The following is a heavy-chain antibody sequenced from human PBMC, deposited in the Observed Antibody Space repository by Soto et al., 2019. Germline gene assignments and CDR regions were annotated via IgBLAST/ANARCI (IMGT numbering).Heavy chain of an antibody. D-gene: IGHD2-2*01. J-gene: IGHJ4*02. V-gene: IGHV4-34*01. Sequence: QVQLQQWGAGLLKPSETLSLTCAVYGQSFSGHTWSWIRQSPGKGLEWIGEISQSGSTSYNPSLKTRVTISGDTSKNQFALTLNSVTAADTGVFYCARGSGIAVIPGELEDVHYDYWGQGTLVSVSS. CDR3: ARGSGIAVIPGELEDVHYDY. CDR2: ISQSGST. CDR1: GQSFSGHT.